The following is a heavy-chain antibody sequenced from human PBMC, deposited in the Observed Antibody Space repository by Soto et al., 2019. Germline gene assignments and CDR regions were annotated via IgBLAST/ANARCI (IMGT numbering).Heavy chain of an antibody. D-gene: IGHD6-6*01. J-gene: IGHJ4*02. CDR3: AREEGYSNSPSSGGVDY. CDR2: ISSSSSTI. CDR1: GFTFSSYS. Sequence: EVQLVESWGGLVQPGGSLRLSCAASGFTFSSYSMNWVRQAPGKGLEWVSYISSSSSTIYYADSVKGRFTISRDNAKNSLYLQMNSLRAEDTAVYYCAREEGYSNSPSSGGVDYWGQGTLVTVSS. V-gene: IGHV3-48*01.